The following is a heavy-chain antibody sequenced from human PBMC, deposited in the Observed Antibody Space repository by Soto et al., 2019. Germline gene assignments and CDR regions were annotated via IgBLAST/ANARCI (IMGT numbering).Heavy chain of an antibody. CDR3: ARDRTDSGYYTNWLDP. D-gene: IGHD3-22*01. J-gene: IGHJ5*02. CDR2: IIPIFGTT. CDR1: GGTFGSDA. V-gene: IGHV1-69*06. Sequence: SVQVCCKASGGTFGSDAITWVRQAPGQGLEWVGRIIPIFGTTNYAQNLQGRVTISADKSTLTSYMELHSLTSDDTALYYCARDRTDSGYYTNWLDPWGQGTQVTVSS.